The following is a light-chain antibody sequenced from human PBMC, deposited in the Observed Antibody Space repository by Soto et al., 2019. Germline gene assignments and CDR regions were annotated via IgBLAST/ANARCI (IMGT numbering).Light chain of an antibody. V-gene: IGKV1-9*01. J-gene: IGKJ4*01. Sequence: IQLTQSPSSLSASVGXSVTITCRASQGISRYLSWYQQKPGRAPKLLISAASTLQSGVPARFSGGGSGTDFTLSITSLQPEDFATYYCQQINTYPVTFGGGTKVDIK. CDR2: AAS. CDR1: QGISRY. CDR3: QQINTYPVT.